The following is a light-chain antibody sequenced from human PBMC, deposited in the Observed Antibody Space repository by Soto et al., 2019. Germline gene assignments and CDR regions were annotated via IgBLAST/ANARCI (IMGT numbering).Light chain of an antibody. CDR3: QQCGNSLY. V-gene: IGKV3-20*01. Sequence: EIVLTQSPCTLSLSPGERATLSCRASQSVSSSYAVWYQQKPGQSPRLLIYGASSRATGIPDRFSGSGSGTDFTLTISRLEPEDFAVYYCQQCGNSLYFGGGTKVEIK. CDR2: GAS. CDR1: QSVSSSY. J-gene: IGKJ4*01.